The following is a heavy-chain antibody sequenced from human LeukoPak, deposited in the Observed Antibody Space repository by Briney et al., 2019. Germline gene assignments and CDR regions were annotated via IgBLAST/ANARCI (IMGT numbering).Heavy chain of an antibody. CDR1: GLTFSSHW. J-gene: IGHJ6*02. D-gene: IGHD3-22*01. CDR2: ITNDGSST. Sequence: GGSLRLSCAASGLTFSSHWMHWVRQAPGKGLVWVSRITNDGSSTTYADSVKGRFTISRDNAKNTLYLQMNSLRAEDTAVYYCTRSHYYDSSGYYFYYGMDVWGQGTTVTVSS. V-gene: IGHV3-74*01. CDR3: TRSHYYDSSGYYFYYGMDV.